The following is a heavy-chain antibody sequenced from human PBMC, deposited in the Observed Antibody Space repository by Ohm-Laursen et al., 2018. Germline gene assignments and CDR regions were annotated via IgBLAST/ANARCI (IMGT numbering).Heavy chain of an antibody. CDR3: AKGTTDVDY. D-gene: IGHD1-1*01. V-gene: IGHV3-23*01. Sequence: GFLRLSCTASGFTFSISGMTWVRQAPGKGLEWVSGISVSGSSTDYADSVKGRFTISRDNSKNTLYLQMNSLRAEDTAVYYCAKGTTDVDYWGQGTLVTVSS. CDR2: ISVSGSST. CDR1: GFTFSISG. J-gene: IGHJ4*02.